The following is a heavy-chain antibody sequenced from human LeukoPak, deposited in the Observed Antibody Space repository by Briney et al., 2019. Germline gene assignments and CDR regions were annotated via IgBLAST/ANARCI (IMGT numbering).Heavy chain of an antibody. Sequence: GGSLRLSCAASGFTFSSYSMNWVRQAPGKGLEWVSYISSSTSTIYYADSVKGRFTIPRDNAKNSLYLQMNSLRAEDTAVYYCARSVGYKGDYFDYWGQGTLVTVSS. J-gene: IGHJ4*02. CDR1: GFTFSSYS. CDR2: ISSSTSTI. V-gene: IGHV3-48*01. D-gene: IGHD3-10*01. CDR3: ARSVGYKGDYFDY.